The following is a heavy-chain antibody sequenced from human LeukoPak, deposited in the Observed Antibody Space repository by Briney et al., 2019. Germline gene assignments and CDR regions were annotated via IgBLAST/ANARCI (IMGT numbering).Heavy chain of an antibody. CDR3: AKEGPMVRDFDY. CDR1: GFTFSTYA. CDR2: ISGSGGST. D-gene: IGHD3-10*01. V-gene: IGHV3-23*01. Sequence: GGSLKLSCAASGFTFSTYAMSWVRQASGKGLEWVSAISGSGGSTYYADSVKGRFTISRDSSKNTLYLQMNSLRAEDTAVYYCAKEGPMVRDFDYWGQGTLVTVSS. J-gene: IGHJ4*02.